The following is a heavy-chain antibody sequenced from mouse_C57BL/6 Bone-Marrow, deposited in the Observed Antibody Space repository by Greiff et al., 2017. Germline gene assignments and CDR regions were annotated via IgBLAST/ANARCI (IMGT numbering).Heavy chain of an antibody. J-gene: IGHJ3*01. CDR1: GYTFTSYW. CDR3: ARRRHYDEEFAY. Sequence: QVQLQQPGAELVRPGTSVKLSCKASGYTFTSYWMHWVKQRPGQGLEWIGVIDPSDSYTTSNQPFKGKATLTVDTSSSTAYMQRSSLTSEDAAVYYSARRRHYDEEFAYWGQGTLVTVSA. D-gene: IGHD2-4*01. V-gene: IGHV1-59*01. CDR2: IDPSDSYT.